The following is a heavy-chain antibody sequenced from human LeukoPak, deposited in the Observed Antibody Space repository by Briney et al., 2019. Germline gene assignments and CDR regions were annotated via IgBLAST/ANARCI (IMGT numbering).Heavy chain of an antibody. Sequence: GGSLRLSCAASGFTFSSYAMTWVRQAPGKGPEWVSAISGGGDSTYYADSVKGRFTISRDSSKNTLYLQMSSLRVEDAAVYYCAKDYLYRSSSNWGQGTLVTVSS. CDR1: GFTFSSYA. CDR3: AKDYLYRSSSN. CDR2: ISGGGDST. V-gene: IGHV3-23*01. D-gene: IGHD6-6*01. J-gene: IGHJ4*02.